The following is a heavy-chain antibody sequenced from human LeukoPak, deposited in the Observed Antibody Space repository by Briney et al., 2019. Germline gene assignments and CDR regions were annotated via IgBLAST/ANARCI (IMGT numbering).Heavy chain of an antibody. J-gene: IGHJ4*02. Sequence: SVKVSCKASGGTFSSYTISWVRPAPGQGLECMGRIILILGIANSAQKFQGRVTITADKSTSTAYMELSSVRYEDTGVYYCARDGVTFHLWGQGTLVTVSS. CDR1: GGTFSSYT. CDR2: IILILGIA. D-gene: IGHD3-16*01. CDR3: ARDGVTFHL. V-gene: IGHV1-69*04.